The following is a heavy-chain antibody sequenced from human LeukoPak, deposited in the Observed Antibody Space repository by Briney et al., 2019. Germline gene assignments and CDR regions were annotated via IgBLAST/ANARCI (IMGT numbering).Heavy chain of an antibody. CDR1: GGSFSGYY. J-gene: IGHJ3*02. CDR2: VNHSGST. D-gene: IGHD2-2*02. CDR3: ARPRFPLYVAFDI. V-gene: IGHV4-34*01. Sequence: SETLSLTCAVYGGSFSGYYWSWIRQPPGKGLEWIGEVNHSGSTNYNPSLKSRITISVDTSKNQFSLKLSAVTAADTAVYYCARPRFPLYVAFDIWGQGTMVTVSS.